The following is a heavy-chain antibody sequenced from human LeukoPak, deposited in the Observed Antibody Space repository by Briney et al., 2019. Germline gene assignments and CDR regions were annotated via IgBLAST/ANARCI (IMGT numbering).Heavy chain of an antibody. Sequence: SVKVSCKASGGTFSSYAISWVRQAPGQGLEWMGRIIPIFGTANYSQKFQGRVTITTDESTSTAYMELSSLRSEDTAVYYCASDTRGGSSGPIRIDYWGQGTLVTVSS. D-gene: IGHD6-19*01. CDR1: GGTFSSYA. V-gene: IGHV1-69*05. CDR2: IIPIFGTA. J-gene: IGHJ4*02. CDR3: ASDTRGGSSGPIRIDY.